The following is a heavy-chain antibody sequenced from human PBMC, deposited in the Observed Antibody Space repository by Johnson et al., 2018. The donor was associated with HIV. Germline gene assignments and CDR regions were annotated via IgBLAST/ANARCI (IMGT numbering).Heavy chain of an antibody. V-gene: IGHV3-64*01. Sequence: VQLVESGGVLVQPGGSLRLSCAASGFTFSSYAMHWVRQAPGKGLEYVSAISSNGGSTDYANSVKGRFTISRDNSKNTLYLQMGSLRAEDMAVYYCARGGWAVLDAFDIWGQGTMVTVSS. D-gene: IGHD2-15*01. CDR1: GFTFSSYA. CDR2: ISSNGGST. CDR3: ARGGWAVLDAFDI. J-gene: IGHJ3*02.